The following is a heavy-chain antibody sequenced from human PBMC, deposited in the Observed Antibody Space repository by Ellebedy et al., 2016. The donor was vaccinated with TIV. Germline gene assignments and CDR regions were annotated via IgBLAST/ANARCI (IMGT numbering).Heavy chain of an antibody. CDR1: GFTFDDYA. Sequence: GESLKISCAASGFTFDDYAMSWVRQAPGKGLEWVTGIIGSGGSTKYVDSVKGRFTISRDNSKNTLCLQMNSLRGEDTAVYYCARSPKDHFYHGMDVWGQGTTVTVSS. CDR2: IIGSGGST. V-gene: IGHV3-23*01. CDR3: ARSPKDHFYHGMDV. D-gene: IGHD2/OR15-2a*01. J-gene: IGHJ6*02.